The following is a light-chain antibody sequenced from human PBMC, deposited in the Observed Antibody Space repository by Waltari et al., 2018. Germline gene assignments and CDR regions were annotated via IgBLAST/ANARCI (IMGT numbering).Light chain of an antibody. Sequence: QSALTQPVSVSGSPGQSITISCTGTSNDVGASKFVSWYQQHPGRAPQLMIYDVTERPSGISYRFSGSKSANTASLTISGLLPEDEAIYYCSSFTDTHTLLFGGGTTVTVL. CDR2: DVT. V-gene: IGLV2-14*03. CDR3: SSFTDTHTLL. J-gene: IGLJ2*01. CDR1: SNDVGASKF.